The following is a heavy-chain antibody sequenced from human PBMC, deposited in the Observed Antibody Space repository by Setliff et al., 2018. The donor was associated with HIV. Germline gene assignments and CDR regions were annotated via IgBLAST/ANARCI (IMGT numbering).Heavy chain of an antibody. CDR3: AIGYSHGPNY. CDR1: GYTFTDYF. Sequence: GASVKVSCKASGYTFTDYFVHWARQAPGKGLEWMGRVDPENHQTLYAAKLQGRVTITADTSTDTAYVELSSLGSEDTAVYYCAIGYSHGPNYWGQGTLVTVSS. D-gene: IGHD5-18*01. V-gene: IGHV1-69-2*01. CDR2: VDPENHQT. J-gene: IGHJ4*02.